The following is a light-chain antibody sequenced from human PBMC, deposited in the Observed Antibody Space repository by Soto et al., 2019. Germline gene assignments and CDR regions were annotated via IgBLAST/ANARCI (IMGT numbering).Light chain of an antibody. CDR1: SGSIASDY. V-gene: IGLV6-57*04. J-gene: IGLJ2*01. Sequence: NFMLTQPHSVSESPGKTVTISCTRSSGSIASDYVHWYQQRPGSAPTTLIYDNNLRPSGVPDRFSGSIDSSSNSASLTISGLKTEDGADYYCQSYDDPKIFGGGTQLTVL. CDR2: DNN. CDR3: QSYDDPKI.